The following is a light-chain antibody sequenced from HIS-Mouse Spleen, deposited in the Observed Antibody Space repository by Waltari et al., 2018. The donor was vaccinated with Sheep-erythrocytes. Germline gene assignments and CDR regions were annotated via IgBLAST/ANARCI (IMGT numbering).Light chain of an antibody. Sequence: AIQLTQSPSSRSASVGDRVPITCRASQGISSALAWYQQKPGKAPKLLIYDASSLESGVPSRFSGSGSGTDFTLTISSLQPEDFATYYCQQFNNYPRTFGQGTKVEIK. V-gene: IGKV1D-13*01. J-gene: IGKJ1*01. CDR1: QGISSA. CDR2: DAS. CDR3: QQFNNYPRT.